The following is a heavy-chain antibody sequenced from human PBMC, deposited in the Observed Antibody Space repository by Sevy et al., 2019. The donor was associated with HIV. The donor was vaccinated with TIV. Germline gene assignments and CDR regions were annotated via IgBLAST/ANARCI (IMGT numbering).Heavy chain of an antibody. J-gene: IGHJ5*02. CDR2: IYPGDSET. Sequence: GESLKISCKGSGYSFSDYWIGWVRRKPGKGLEWMGIIYPGDSETRYNPSFVGQVTISADTSINTAYLERRSLKASDTAMYYCARHKLSYHNCLIQDNWFDPWGQGTLVSVSS. CDR3: ARHKLSYHNCLIQDNWFDP. D-gene: IGHD1-1*01. CDR1: GYSFSDYW. V-gene: IGHV5-51*01.